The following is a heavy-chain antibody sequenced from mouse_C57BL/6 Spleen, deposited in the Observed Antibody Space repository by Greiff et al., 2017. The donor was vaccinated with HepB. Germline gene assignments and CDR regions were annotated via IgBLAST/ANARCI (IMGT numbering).Heavy chain of an antibody. V-gene: IGHV1-81*01. D-gene: IGHD2-3*01. CDR3: ARERGYYKSDYAMDY. CDR2: IYPRSGNT. Sequence: VKLLESGAELARPGASVKLSCKASGYTFTSYGISWVKQRTGQGLEWIGEIYPRSGNTYYNEKFKGKATLTADKSSSTAYMELRSLTSEDSAVYFCARERGYYKSDYAMDYWGQGTSVTVSS. J-gene: IGHJ4*01. CDR1: GYTFTSYG.